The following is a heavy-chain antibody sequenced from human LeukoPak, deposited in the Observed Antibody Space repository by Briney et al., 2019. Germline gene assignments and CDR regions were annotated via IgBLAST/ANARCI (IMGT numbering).Heavy chain of an antibody. CDR1: GVSISSGGHS. D-gene: IGHD3-3*01. Sequence: SSQTLSLTCAVSGVSISSGGHSWSWIRQPPGKGLEWFGYISYSGSTYYNPSLKSRVTISVDTSKNQFSLKLNSVTAADTAVYYCARVDHYDFWVFPWGQETLVTVSS. CDR3: ARVDHYDFWVFP. CDR2: ISYSGST. J-gene: IGHJ5*02. V-gene: IGHV4-30-4*07.